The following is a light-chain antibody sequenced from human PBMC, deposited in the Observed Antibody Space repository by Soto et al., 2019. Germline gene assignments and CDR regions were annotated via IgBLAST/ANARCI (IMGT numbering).Light chain of an antibody. CDR3: VSITSSTTYV. CDR2: DVA. J-gene: IGLJ1*01. CDR1: SSDVGGSNF. V-gene: IGLV2-14*03. Sequence: QSVLTQPASVSASPGQSITISCTGTSSDVGGSNFVSWYQQHPGKPPKLIIYDVATRPSGVSNRFSGSKSGSTASLIISRLQTEDEADYNCVSITSSTTYVFGSGTKLTVL.